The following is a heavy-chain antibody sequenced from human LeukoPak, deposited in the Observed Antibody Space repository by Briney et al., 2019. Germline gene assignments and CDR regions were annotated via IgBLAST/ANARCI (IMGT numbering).Heavy chain of an antibody. CDR1: GFTFSDYY. J-gene: IGHJ4*02. CDR3: ARPQRSKDVLRYFDWLSQPAYFDY. V-gene: IGHV3-11*06. CDR2: ISSSSSYT. Sequence: GGSLRLSCAASGFTFSDYYMSWIRQAPGKGLEWVSYISSSSSYTNCADSVKGRFTISRDNAKNSLYLQMNSLRAEDTAVYYCARPQRSKDVLRYFDWLSQPAYFDYWGQGTLVTVSS. D-gene: IGHD3-9*01.